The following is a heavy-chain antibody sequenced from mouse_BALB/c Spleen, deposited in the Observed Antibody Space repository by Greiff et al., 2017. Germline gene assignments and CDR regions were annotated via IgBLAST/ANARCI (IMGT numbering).Heavy chain of an antibody. Sequence: EVKLQESGPGLVKPSQSLSLTCTVTGYSITSDYAWTWIRQFPGNKLEWMGYISYSGSTSYNPSLKSRISITRDTSKNQFFLQLNSVTTEDTATYYCARRVYYRYDGDLGYAMDYWGQGTSVTVSS. V-gene: IGHV3-2*02. CDR1: GYSITSDYA. J-gene: IGHJ4*01. CDR2: ISYSGST. D-gene: IGHD2-14*01. CDR3: ARRVYYRYDGDLGYAMDY.